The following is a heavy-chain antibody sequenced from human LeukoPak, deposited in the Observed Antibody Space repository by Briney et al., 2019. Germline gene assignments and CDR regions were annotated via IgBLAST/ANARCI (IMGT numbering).Heavy chain of an antibody. J-gene: IGHJ5*02. D-gene: IGHD3-22*01. CDR1: GGSISSSNW. CDR3: ARAYYDSSGYYFSWFDP. V-gene: IGHV4-4*02. CDR2: IYHSGST. Sequence: SETLSLTCAVSGGSISSSNWWSWVRQPPGKGLEWIGEIYHSGSTNYNPSLKSRVTMSVDTSKNQFSLKLSSVTAADTAVYYCARAYYDSSGYYFSWFDPWGQGTLVTVSS.